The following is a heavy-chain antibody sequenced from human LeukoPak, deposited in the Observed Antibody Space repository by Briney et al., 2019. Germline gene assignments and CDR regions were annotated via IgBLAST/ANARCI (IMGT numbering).Heavy chain of an antibody. J-gene: IGHJ6*03. Sequence: GGSLRLSCAASGFTFDDYAMHWVRQAPGKGLEWVSGISWNSGSIGYADSVKGRFTISRDNAKNSLYLQMNSLRAEDTAVYYCARAYYDFWSGYYYYYMDVWGKGTTVTVSS. V-gene: IGHV3-9*01. D-gene: IGHD3-3*01. CDR2: ISWNSGSI. CDR1: GFTFDDYA. CDR3: ARAYYDFWSGYYYYYMDV.